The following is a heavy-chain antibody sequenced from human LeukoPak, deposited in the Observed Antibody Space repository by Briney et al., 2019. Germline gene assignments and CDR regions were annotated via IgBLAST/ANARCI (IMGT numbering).Heavy chain of an antibody. CDR2: ISSSGSTI. Sequence: GGSLRLSCAASGFTFSSYEMNWVRQAPGKGLEWVSYISSSGSTIYYADSVKGRLTISRDNAKNSLYLQMNSLRAEDTAVYYCARDESIRWFGRRFDYWGQGTLVTVSS. CDR3: ARDESIRWFGRRFDY. CDR1: GFTFSSYE. J-gene: IGHJ4*02. V-gene: IGHV3-48*03. D-gene: IGHD3-10*01.